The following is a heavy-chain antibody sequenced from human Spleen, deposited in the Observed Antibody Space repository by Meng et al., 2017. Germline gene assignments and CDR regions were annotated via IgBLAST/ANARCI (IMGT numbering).Heavy chain of an antibody. CDR1: GGSISSYY. J-gene: IGHJ4*02. Sequence: ETLSLTCTVSGGSISSYYWSWIRQPPGKGLEWIGYIYYSGSTNYNPSLKSRVTISVDTSKNQFSLKLSSVTAADTAVYYCARVGPAGTMDYWGQGTLVTVSS. D-gene: IGHD6-13*01. V-gene: IGHV4-59*01. CDR3: ARVGPAGTMDY. CDR2: IYYSGST.